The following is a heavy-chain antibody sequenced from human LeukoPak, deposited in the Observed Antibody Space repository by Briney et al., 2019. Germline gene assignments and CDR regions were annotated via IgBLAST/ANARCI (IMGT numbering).Heavy chain of an antibody. V-gene: IGHV3-30-3*01. D-gene: IGHD3-22*01. CDR3: ARDYYDSSGYYPNFDY. CDR2: ISYDGSNK. CDR1: GFTFSSCA. J-gene: IGHJ4*02. Sequence: GGSLRLSCAASGFTFSSCAMHWVRQAPGKGLEWVAVISYDGSNKYYADSVKGRFTISRDNSKNTLYLQMNSLRAEDTAVYYCARDYYDSSGYYPNFDYWGQGTLVTVSS.